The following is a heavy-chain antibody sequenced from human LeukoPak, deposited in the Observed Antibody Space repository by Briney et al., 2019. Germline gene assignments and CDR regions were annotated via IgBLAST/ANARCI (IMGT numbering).Heavy chain of an antibody. CDR2: SGSGGST. D-gene: IGHD4-17*01. V-gene: IGHV3-23*01. CDR1: GFTFSSYS. Sequence: QPGGSLRLSCAVSGFTFSSYSMNWVRQAPGKGLEWVSASGSGGSTYYADSVKGRFTISRDNSKNTLYLQMNSLRAEDTAVYYCARDATYSNDYGDYGLIYWGQGTLVTVSS. J-gene: IGHJ4*02. CDR3: ARDATYSNDYGDYGLIY.